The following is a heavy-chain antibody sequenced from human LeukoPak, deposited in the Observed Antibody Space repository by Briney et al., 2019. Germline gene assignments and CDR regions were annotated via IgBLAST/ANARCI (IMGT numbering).Heavy chain of an antibody. D-gene: IGHD3-10*01. J-gene: IGHJ4*02. V-gene: IGHV3-23*01. CDR3: AKKYSVSGSPGLGIDY. CDR1: GFTFSSYG. Sequence: PGGSLRPSCAASGFTFSSYGMSWVRQAPGKGLEWVSAISGSDGRTYYADSVKGRFTISRDNSKNTLYLQMNTLRAEDTAVYYCAKKYSVSGSPGLGIDYWGQGTLVTVSS. CDR2: ISGSDGRT.